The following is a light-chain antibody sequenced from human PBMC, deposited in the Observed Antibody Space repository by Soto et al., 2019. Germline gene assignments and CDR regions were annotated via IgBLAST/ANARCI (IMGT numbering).Light chain of an antibody. Sequence: ENVFTQSPATLSLSKGKRATLSCRASQSVSSFLAWYQQKPGQAPRLLIYDASNRATGIPARFSGSGSGTDFTLTISSLEPEDFAVYYCQQRSNWPLTFAGGTKVDIK. CDR3: QQRSNWPLT. J-gene: IGKJ4*01. V-gene: IGKV3-11*01. CDR2: DAS. CDR1: QSVSSF.